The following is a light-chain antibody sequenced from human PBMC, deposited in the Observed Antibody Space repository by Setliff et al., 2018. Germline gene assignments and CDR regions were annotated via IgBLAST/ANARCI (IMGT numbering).Light chain of an antibody. CDR2: EVS. CDR3: CSYAGSSTVYV. J-gene: IGLJ1*01. V-gene: IGLV2-23*02. Sequence: QSALAQPASVSGSPGQSITISCTGTSSDVGSYNLVSWYQQHPGKAPKLMIYEVSKRPSGVSNRFSGSKSGNTASLTISGLQAEDEADYYCCSYAGSSTVYVFGTGTKGTV. CDR1: SSDVGSYNL.